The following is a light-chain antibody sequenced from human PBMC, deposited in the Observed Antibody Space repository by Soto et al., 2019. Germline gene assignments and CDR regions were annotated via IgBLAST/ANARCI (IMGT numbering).Light chain of an antibody. V-gene: IGLV2-8*01. Sequence: QSALTQPPSASGSPGQSVAISCTGTTSDIGGYDCVSWYQQHPGKAPKLMIYEVNKRPSGVPDRFSGSKSGNTASLTVSGLQAEDEADYYCSSHGGNSPYVFGTGTKVTVL. CDR1: TSDIGGYDC. CDR3: SSHGGNSPYV. CDR2: EVN. J-gene: IGLJ1*01.